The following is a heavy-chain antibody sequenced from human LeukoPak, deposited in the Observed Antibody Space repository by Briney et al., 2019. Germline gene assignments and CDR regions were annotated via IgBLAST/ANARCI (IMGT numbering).Heavy chain of an antibody. J-gene: IGHJ4*02. D-gene: IGHD2-2*01. V-gene: IGHV1-2*02. CDR1: GYTFTGYY. Sequence: ASVKVSCKASGYTFTGYYMHWVRQAPGQGLEWMGWINPNNGGTSYAQNFQGRVTMTRDTPISTAYMELSRLRSDDTAVYYCARRRIDCSTTSCYVDYWGQGTLVTVSS. CDR2: INPNNGGT. CDR3: ARRRIDCSTTSCYVDY.